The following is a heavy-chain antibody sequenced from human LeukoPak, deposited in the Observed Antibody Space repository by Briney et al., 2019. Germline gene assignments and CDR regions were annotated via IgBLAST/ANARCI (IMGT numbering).Heavy chain of an antibody. D-gene: IGHD6-19*01. CDR2: IKSKTDGGTT. V-gene: IGHV3-15*01. CDR1: GFTFSNAW. J-gene: IGHJ4*02. Sequence: GGSLRLSCAASGFTFSNAWMSWVRQAPGKGLEWVGRIKSKTDGGTTDYAAPVKGRFTISRDDSKNTLYLQMNSLKTEDTAVYYCTTDPGSSGSFDYWGRGTLVTVSS. CDR3: TTDPGSSGSFDY.